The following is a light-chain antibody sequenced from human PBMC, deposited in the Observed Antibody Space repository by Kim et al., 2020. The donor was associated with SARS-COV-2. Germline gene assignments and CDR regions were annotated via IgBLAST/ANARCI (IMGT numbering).Light chain of an antibody. V-gene: IGLV1-44*01. CDR2: GNS. CDR1: SSNIGQSP. J-gene: IGLJ2*01. Sequence: GQRGTISWSGRSSNIGQSPVGWYQQVPGTAPKFLIYGNSRRPSGVPDRFSGSASGTAASLAISGLQAEDEADYYCASWDDSLHGPVFGGGTQLTVL. CDR3: ASWDDSLHGPV.